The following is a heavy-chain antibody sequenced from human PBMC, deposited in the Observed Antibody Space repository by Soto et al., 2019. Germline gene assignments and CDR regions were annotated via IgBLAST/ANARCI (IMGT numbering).Heavy chain of an antibody. V-gene: IGHV1-3*01. J-gene: IGHJ5*02. CDR3: ARGIAPGLLDP. D-gene: IGHD2-15*01. CDR2: INPDNGNT. Sequence: ASVKVSCKASGGTFSSYAISWVRQAPGQGLEWMGWINPDNGNTKSSQKFQDRVIITRDTSASTAYMDLSSLRSEDTAVYYWARGIAPGLLDPWGQGAMVTVSS. CDR1: GGTFSSYA.